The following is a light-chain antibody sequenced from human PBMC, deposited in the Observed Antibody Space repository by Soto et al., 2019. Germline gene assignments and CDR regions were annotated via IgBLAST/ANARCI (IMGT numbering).Light chain of an antibody. J-gene: IGKJ2*01. Sequence: DIQMTQSPSSLSASVGDRVTITCRASQSISSFLNWYQQKPGKAPKLLIYAASTLQSGVSSRFSGSGSRTDFTLTISSLQPEDFATYYCQQSYSTPYTFGHGTKVDIK. CDR1: QSISSF. CDR2: AAS. V-gene: IGKV1-39*01. CDR3: QQSYSTPYT.